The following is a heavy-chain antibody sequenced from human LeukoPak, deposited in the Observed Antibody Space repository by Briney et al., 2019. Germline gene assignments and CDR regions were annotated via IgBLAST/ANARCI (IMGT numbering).Heavy chain of an antibody. V-gene: IGHV1-18*01. CDR1: GYTYTTYG. CDR3: ARDRGIAAADSFDP. CDR2: ISAYSGET. Sequence: ASVTVSFTASGYTYTTYGISWVRQAPGQGLEWMGWISAYSGETNYAQKLQGRVTMTSDSSTRTAYMELRSLRSDDTAVYYCARDRGIAAADSFDPSGQGTLVTVSS. D-gene: IGHD6-13*01. J-gene: IGHJ5*02.